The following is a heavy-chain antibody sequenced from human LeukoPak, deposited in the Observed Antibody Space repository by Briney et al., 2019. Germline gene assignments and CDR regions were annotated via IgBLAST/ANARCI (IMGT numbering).Heavy chain of an antibody. Sequence: SETLSLTCTVSGGSMRSYYWSWIRQPPGKGLEWIGYIYYIGSTNYNPSLKNRVTISIDMSKNQFSLKLSSVTAADTAVYYCVREDNCFDPWGQGTLVTVSS. J-gene: IGHJ5*02. CDR3: VREDNCFDP. CDR1: GGSMRSYY. CDR2: IYYIGST. V-gene: IGHV4-59*01.